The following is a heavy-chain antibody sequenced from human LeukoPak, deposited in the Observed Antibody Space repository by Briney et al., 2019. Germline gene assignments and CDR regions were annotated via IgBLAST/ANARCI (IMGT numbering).Heavy chain of an antibody. V-gene: IGHV3-23*01. CDR3: AKDRVALGEYFDY. CDR1: GFTFSNFA. CDR2: ISGSGDNT. D-gene: IGHD3-10*01. Sequence: GGSLRLSCAASGFTFSNFAMNWVRQAPGKGLEWVSTISGSGDNTYYAESVKGRFTISRDNSENTLYLQMNSLRVEDTAVYYCAKDRVALGEYFDYWGQGTLVTVSS. J-gene: IGHJ4*02.